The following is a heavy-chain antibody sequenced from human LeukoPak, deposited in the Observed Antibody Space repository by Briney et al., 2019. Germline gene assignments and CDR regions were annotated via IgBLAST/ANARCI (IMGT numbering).Heavy chain of an antibody. D-gene: IGHD4-17*01. CDR1: GFIASNKY. CDR3: ARRRGGYGEGELDY. V-gene: IGHV3-66*04. CDR2: IRSDGTT. Sequence: GGSLRLSCAASGFIASNKYMSWVRQAPGKGLEWVSTIRSDGTTDYADSVKGRFTISRDDSKNTLYLQMNSLRVEDTAVYSCARRRGGYGEGELDYWSQGTLVTVSS. J-gene: IGHJ4*02.